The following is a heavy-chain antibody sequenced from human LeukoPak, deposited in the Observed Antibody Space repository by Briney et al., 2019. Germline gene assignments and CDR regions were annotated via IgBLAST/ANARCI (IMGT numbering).Heavy chain of an antibody. V-gene: IGHV1-18*01. J-gene: IGHJ4*02. CDR2: ISAYNGNT. D-gene: IGHD3-9*01. CDR3: ARGPSFYDILTSGTFDY. CDR1: GYTFTSYG. Sequence: SVKVSCKASGYTFTSYGISWVRQAPGQGLEWMGWISAYNGNTNYAQKLQGRVTMTTDTSTSTAYMELSRLRSDDTAVYYCARGPSFYDILTSGTFDYWGQGTLVTVSS.